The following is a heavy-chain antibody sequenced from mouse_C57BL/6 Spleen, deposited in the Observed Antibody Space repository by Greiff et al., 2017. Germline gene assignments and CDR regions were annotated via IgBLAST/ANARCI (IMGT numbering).Heavy chain of an antibody. J-gene: IGHJ3*01. Sequence: EVMLVESGGGLVKPGGSLKLSCAASGFTFSDYGMHWVRQAPEKGLECVAYISSGSSTIYYADTVKGRFTISRDNAKNTLFLQMTSLRSEDTAMYYCARGKFAYWGQGTLVTVSA. CDR2: ISSGSSTI. V-gene: IGHV5-17*01. CDR3: ARGKFAY. CDR1: GFTFSDYG.